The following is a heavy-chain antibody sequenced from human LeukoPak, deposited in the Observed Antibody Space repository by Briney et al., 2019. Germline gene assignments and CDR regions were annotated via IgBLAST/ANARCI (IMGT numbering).Heavy chain of an antibody. CDR1: GYTFSSYD. V-gene: IGHV1-8*01. CDR2: MITNSGNT. CDR3: AILRRDLMRIAEGESPDY. J-gene: IGHJ4*02. D-gene: IGHD2-21*01. Sequence: GSAKGSCKASGYTFSSYDTNWVRHDTGERVEWMGWMITNSGNTGYAQKCQGRVTMTRNPSISTAYMELSSLRSEDTAVYYCAILRRDLMRIAEGESPDYWGQGTLVTVSS.